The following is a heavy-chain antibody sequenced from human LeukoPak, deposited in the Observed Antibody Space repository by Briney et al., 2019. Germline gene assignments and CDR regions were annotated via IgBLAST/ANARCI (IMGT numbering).Heavy chain of an antibody. J-gene: IGHJ4*02. CDR3: ARFASGSYDY. Sequence: SETLSLTCTVSGGSISTYYWSWIRQPPGKGLEWIGYIYYSGSANYNPSLKSRVTISVDTSKNQFSLKLSSVTAADTAVYYCARFASGSYDYWGQGTLVTVSS. V-gene: IGHV4-59*01. CDR1: GGSISTYY. CDR2: IYYSGSA. D-gene: IGHD1-26*01.